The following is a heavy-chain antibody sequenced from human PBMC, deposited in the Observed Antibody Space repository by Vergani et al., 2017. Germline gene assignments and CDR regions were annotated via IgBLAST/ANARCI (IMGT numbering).Heavy chain of an antibody. D-gene: IGHD4-17*01. CDR2: IYTSGST. CDR3: ARDTRDYGDNTRWFDP. CDR1: GGSISSGSYY. J-gene: IGHJ5*02. Sequence: QVQLQESGPGLVKPSQTLSLTCTVSGGSISSGSYYWSWIRQPAGKGLEWIGRIYTSGSTNYNPSLKSRVTISVDTSKNQFSLKLSSVTAADTAVYYCARDTRDYGDNTRWFDPWGQGTLVTVSS. V-gene: IGHV4-61*02.